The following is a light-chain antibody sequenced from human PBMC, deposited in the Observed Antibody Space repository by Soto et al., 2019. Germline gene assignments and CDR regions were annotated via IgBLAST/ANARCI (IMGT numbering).Light chain of an antibody. J-gene: IGKJ5*01. V-gene: IGKV3-11*01. CDR1: QSVSTY. Sequence: ETVLTQSPATLSLSPGERATLSCRASQSVSTYLAWYQQKPGQAPRLLIYETSNRSTGIPARFSGSGSGTDFTLTISSLEPADFAVYYCQQRSNWPPITFGHGTRLVIK. CDR2: ETS. CDR3: QQRSNWPPIT.